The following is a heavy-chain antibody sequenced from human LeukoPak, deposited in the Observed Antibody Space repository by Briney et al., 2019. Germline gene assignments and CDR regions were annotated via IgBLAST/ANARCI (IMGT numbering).Heavy chain of an antibody. Sequence: SVKVSCKASGFTFTSSAVQWVRQARGQRLEWIGWIVVGSGNTNYAQKFKERVTITRDMSTSTAYMELSSLRSEDTAVYYCAADPLAADAFDIWGQGTMVTVSS. CDR2: IVVGSGNT. CDR3: AADPLAADAFDI. J-gene: IGHJ3*02. CDR1: GFTFTSSA. D-gene: IGHD2-15*01. V-gene: IGHV1-58*01.